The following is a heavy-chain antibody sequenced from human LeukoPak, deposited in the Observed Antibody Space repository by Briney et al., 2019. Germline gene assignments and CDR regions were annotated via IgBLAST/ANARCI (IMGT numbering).Heavy chain of an antibody. D-gene: IGHD3-16*01. V-gene: IGHV5-10-1*01. Sequence: GESLRISCKGSGFSFTSYWITWVRQMPGKGLEWMGRIDPSDSYTNYSPSFQGHVTISADKSISTAYLQWSSLKASDTAMYYCARQNAYSITSRCMDVWGQGTTVTVSS. CDR3: ARQNAYSITSRCMDV. CDR2: IDPSDSYT. J-gene: IGHJ6*02. CDR1: GFSFTSYW.